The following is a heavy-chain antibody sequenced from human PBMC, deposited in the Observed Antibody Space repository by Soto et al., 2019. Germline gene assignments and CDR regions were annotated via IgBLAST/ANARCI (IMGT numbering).Heavy chain of an antibody. CDR2: IKQDGSEK. CDR3: ARVPLIWFGEFYFDY. J-gene: IGHJ4*02. Sequence: GGSLRLSCAASGFTFSSYWMSWVRQAPGKGLEWVANIKQDGSEKYYVDSVKGRFTISRDNAKNSLYLQMNSLRAEDTAVYYCARVPLIWFGEFYFDYWGQGTLVTVSS. CDR1: GFTFSSYW. D-gene: IGHD3-10*01. V-gene: IGHV3-7*04.